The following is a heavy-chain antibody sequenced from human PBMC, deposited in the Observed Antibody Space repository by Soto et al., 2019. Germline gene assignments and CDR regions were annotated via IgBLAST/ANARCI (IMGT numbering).Heavy chain of an antibody. Sequence: EVQLLQSGGGLVQPGGSLTLSCAASGFTFSDYTMTWVRQAPGKVLECVSVILSDYNTYYADSVRGRFTISRDNSKNTLSLKMNSLRAEDTAVYFCARRTSGYFGYWGQGALVTVSS. D-gene: IGHD6-19*01. V-gene: IGHV3-23*03. J-gene: IGHJ4*02. CDR2: ILSDYNT. CDR1: GFTFSDYT. CDR3: ARRTSGYFGY.